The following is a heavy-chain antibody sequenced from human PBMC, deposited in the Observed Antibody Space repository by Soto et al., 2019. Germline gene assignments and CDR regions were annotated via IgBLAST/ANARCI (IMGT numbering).Heavy chain of an antibody. V-gene: IGHV1-69*02. CDR2: IIPILGIA. CDR1: GGTFSSYS. D-gene: IGHD3-10*01. Sequence: QVQLVQSGAEVKKPGSSVKVSCKASGGTFSSYSTSWVRQAPGQGLEWMGRIIPILGIANYAQKFQGRVTITADKPPTTAHIELSSMRSEDTAVYYCTRGGFGDYGLDIWGKGTPVTVSA. CDR3: TRGGFGDYGLDI. J-gene: IGHJ6*04.